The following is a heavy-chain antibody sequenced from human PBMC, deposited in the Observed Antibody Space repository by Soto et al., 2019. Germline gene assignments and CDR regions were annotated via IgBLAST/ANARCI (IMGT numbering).Heavy chain of an antibody. J-gene: IGHJ3*01. D-gene: IGHD5-12*01. CDR1: GGSISSYY. Sequence: TSETLSLTCTVSGGSISSYYWSWIRQPPGKGLEWIGYIYYSGSTNYNPTLKSRVTIPVDTSKNQFSLKLSSVTAADTAVYYCARDLRGLHGAWGQGTMLTVSS. V-gene: IGHV4-59*01. CDR2: IYYSGST. CDR3: ARDLRGLHGA.